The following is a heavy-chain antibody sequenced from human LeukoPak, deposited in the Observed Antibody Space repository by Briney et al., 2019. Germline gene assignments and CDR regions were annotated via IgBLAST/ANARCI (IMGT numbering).Heavy chain of an antibody. CDR2: LFRGGGA. D-gene: IGHD4-23*01. J-gene: IGHJ3*02. Sequence: GCLRVSCAPPGFTVSSTYMSAVCPAPRERRGWVSVLFRGGGAYHADSVMCRFTISRDNSKHTLYLQMKRTTAEHTARQYLASATVVNPEAFDIWGQGTMVTVSS. V-gene: IGHV3-53*01. CDR1: GFTVSSTY. CDR3: ASATVVNPEAFDI.